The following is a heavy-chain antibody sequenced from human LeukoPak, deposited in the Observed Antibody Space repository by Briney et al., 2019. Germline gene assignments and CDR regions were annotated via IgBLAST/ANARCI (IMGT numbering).Heavy chain of an antibody. CDR3: ARGADSSGISDFDY. D-gene: IGHD6-19*01. V-gene: IGHV1-2*06. CDR2: INPNSGGT. CDR1: GYTFTGYY. Sequence: ASVKVSCKASGYTFTGYYMHWVRQALGQGLEWMGRINPNSGGTNYAQKFQGRVTMTRDTSISTAYMELSRLRSDDTAVYYCARGADSSGISDFDYWGQGTLVTVSS. J-gene: IGHJ4*02.